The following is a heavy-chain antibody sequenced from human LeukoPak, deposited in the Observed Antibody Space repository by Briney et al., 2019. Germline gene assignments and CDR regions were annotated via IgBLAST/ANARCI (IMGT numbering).Heavy chain of an antibody. CDR1: GGTFSSYA. J-gene: IGHJ4*02. V-gene: IGHV1-69*04. CDR2: IIPILGIA. Sequence: SVKVSCKASGGTFSSYAISWVRQAPGQGLEWMGRIIPILGIANYAQKFQGRVTITAGKSTSTAYMELSSLRSEDTAVYYCAKVFRSGWYAGYYFDYWGQGTLVTVSS. CDR3: AKVFRSGWYAGYYFDY. D-gene: IGHD6-19*01.